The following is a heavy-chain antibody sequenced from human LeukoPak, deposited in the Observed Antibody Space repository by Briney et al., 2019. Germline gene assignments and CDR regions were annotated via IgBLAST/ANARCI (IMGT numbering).Heavy chain of an antibody. D-gene: IGHD3-10*01. J-gene: IGHJ3*01. CDR3: ARHPRVSGSYAAFDV. V-gene: IGHV4-30-4*01. CDR2: IYYSGST. CDR1: GGSISSGDYY. Sequence: PSETLSLTCTVSGGSISSGDYYWSWIRQPPGKGLEWIGYIYYSGSTYYNPSLKSRVTISVDTSKNQFSLKLSSVTAADTAVYYCARHPRVSGSYAAFDVWGQGTKVTVSS.